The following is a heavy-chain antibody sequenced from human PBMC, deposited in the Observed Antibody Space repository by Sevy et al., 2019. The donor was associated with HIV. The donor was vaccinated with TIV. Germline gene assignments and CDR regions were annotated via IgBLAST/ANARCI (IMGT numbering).Heavy chain of an antibody. CDR3: GRQPTFYDILAGYSPQYYFDY. D-gene: IGHD3-9*01. CDR1: GGSISSYY. Sequence: SETLSLTCTVSGGSISSYYWSWIRQPPGKGLEWIGYIYYSGTTDSNPSLKSRVTMSVDTSKNQFSLKLSSVTAADTAVYYCGRQPTFYDILAGYSPQYYFDYWGQGTLVTVSS. CDR2: IYYSGTT. V-gene: IGHV4-59*12. J-gene: IGHJ4*02.